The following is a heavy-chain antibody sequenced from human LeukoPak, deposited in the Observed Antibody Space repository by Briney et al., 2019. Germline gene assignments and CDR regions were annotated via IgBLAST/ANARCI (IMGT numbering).Heavy chain of an antibody. CDR2: ISDNGGAT. D-gene: IGHD1-1*01. CDR3: ARRQGLYFDY. V-gene: IGHV3-23*01. Sequence: PGGSLRLSCAASGFTFSNYLMRWVRQDPGKGLEWVSSISDNGGATYYADSVKGRFTISRDNSKNTLYFQMSSLRAEDTAVYYCARRQGLYFDYWGQGTLVTVSS. J-gene: IGHJ4*02. CDR1: GFTFSNYL.